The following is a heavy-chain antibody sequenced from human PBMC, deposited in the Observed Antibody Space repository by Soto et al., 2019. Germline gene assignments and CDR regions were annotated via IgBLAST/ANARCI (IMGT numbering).Heavy chain of an antibody. Sequence: QVQLVQSGAEVKKPGSSVKVSCKASGGTFSSYAISWVRQAPGQGLEWMGGIIPIFGTANYGQKFQGRVTITADESTSTAMMGRGCLRSGGTAAYYCAGGGLSVAGTSWLEPWGRGTLVTVS. V-gene: IGHV1-69*12. CDR1: GGTFSSYA. J-gene: IGHJ5*02. CDR2: IIPIFGTA. CDR3: AGGGLSVAGTSWLEP. D-gene: IGHD6-19*01.